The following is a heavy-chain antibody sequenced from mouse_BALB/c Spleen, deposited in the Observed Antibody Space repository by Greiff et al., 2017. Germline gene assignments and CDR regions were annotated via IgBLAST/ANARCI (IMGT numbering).Heavy chain of an antibody. CDR3: TRGDYRGAMDY. CDR1: GFTFSSYT. CDR2: ISSGGSYT. V-gene: IGHV5-6-4*01. D-gene: IGHD2-4*01. Sequence: EVHLVESGGGLVKPGGSLKLSCAASGFTFSSYTMSWVRQTPEKRLEWVATISSGGSYTYYPDSVKGRFTISRDNAKNTLYLQMSSLKSEDTAMYYCTRGDYRGAMDYWGQGTSVTVSS. J-gene: IGHJ4*01.